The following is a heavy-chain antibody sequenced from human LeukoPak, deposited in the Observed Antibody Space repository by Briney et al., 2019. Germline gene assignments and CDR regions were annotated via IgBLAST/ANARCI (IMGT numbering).Heavy chain of an antibody. CDR3: ARTPIRSGYYYFFDY. CDR1: GYTFTGYY. Sequence: GASVKVSCKASGYTFTGYYMHWVRQAPGQGLEWMGWINPNSGGTNYAQKFQGRVTMTRDTSISTAYMELSRLRSDDTAVYYCARTPIRSGYYYFFDYWGQGTLVTVSS. V-gene: IGHV1-2*02. D-gene: IGHD3-22*01. CDR2: INPNSGGT. J-gene: IGHJ4*02.